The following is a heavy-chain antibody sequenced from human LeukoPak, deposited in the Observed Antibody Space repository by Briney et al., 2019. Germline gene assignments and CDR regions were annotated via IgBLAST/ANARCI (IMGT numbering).Heavy chain of an antibody. CDR3: ASQDIVATTGAELDY. CDR1: GFTFRRYW. CDR2: IKQDGSEK. D-gene: IGHD5-12*01. V-gene: IGHV3-7*02. Sequence: GGSLRLTCAASGFTFRRYWMSWARQASGKGLEWVANIKQDGSEKYYVDSVKGRFTISRDNAKSSLYLQMNSLRAEDTAVYYCASQDIVATTGAELDYWGQGTLVTVSS. J-gene: IGHJ4*02.